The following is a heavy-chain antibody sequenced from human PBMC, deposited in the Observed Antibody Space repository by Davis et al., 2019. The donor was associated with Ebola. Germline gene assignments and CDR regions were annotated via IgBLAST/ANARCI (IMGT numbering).Heavy chain of an antibody. CDR1: GGSVSSGGYY. Sequence: SETLSLTCSVSGGSVSSGGYYWNWIRQPPGKGLEWIGYIYYSGSTNYNPSLKSRVTISVDTSKNQFSLKLSSVTAADTAVYYCARGRDTYYYDSSGYYGLADWFDPWGQGTLGTVSS. V-gene: IGHV4-61*08. CDR3: ARGRDTYYYDSSGYYGLADWFDP. J-gene: IGHJ5*02. D-gene: IGHD3-22*01. CDR2: IYYSGST.